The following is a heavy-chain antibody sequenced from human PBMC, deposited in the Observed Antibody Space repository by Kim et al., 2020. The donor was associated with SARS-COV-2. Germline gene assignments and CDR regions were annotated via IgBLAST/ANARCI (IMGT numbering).Heavy chain of an antibody. D-gene: IGHD1-26*01. CDR2: K. J-gene: IGHJ3*02. Sequence: KYYADSVKGRFTISRDNSKNTLYLQMNSLRAEDTAVYYCARDGIQDAFDIWGQGTMVTVSS. V-gene: IGHV3-33*01. CDR3: ARDGIQDAFDI.